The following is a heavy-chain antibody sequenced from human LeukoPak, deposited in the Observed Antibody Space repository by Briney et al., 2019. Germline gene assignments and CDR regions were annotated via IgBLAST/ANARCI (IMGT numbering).Heavy chain of an antibody. CDR3: ASGGGIAAAGNDAFDI. Sequence: SETLSLTCTVSGGSISSYYWSWIRQPPGKGLEWIGYIYYSGSTNYNPSLKSRVTISVDTSKNQFSLKLSSVTAADTAVYYCASGGGIAAAGNDAFDIWGQGTMVTVSS. V-gene: IGHV4-59*01. CDR2: IYYSGST. CDR1: GGSISSYY. D-gene: IGHD6-13*01. J-gene: IGHJ3*02.